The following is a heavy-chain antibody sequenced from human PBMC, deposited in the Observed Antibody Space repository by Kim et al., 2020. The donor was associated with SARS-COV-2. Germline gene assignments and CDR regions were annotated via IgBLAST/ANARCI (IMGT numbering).Heavy chain of an antibody. Sequence: GGSLRLSCAGSRFTFSNAWLSWVRQAPGKGLEWVGHIKSKIDGGTKDYAAPVKGSFTISRDDSKNTLYLQMSSPQTEDTAVYYCTTFPVRGLSAFDIWGQGTMVTVSS. CDR3: TTFPVRGLSAFDI. CDR2: IKSKIDGGTK. CDR1: RFTFSNAW. V-gene: IGHV3-15*01. D-gene: IGHD6-19*01. J-gene: IGHJ3*02.